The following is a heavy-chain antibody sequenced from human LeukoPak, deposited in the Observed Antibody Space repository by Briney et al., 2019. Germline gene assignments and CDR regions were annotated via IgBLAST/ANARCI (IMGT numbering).Heavy chain of an antibody. D-gene: IGHD3-22*01. CDR3: AREDSSGYYYPDAFDI. CDR2: IWYDGSNK. V-gene: IGHV3-33*01. CDR1: GFTFSSYG. Sequence: GGSLRLSCAASGFTFSSYGMHWVRQAPGKGLEWVAVIWYDGSNKYYADSVKGRFTISRDNSENTLYLQMNSLRAEDTAVYYCAREDSSGYYYPDAFDIWGQGTMVTVSS. J-gene: IGHJ3*02.